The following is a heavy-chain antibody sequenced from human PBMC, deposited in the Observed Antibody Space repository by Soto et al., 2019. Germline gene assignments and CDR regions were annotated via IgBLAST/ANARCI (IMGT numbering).Heavy chain of an antibody. Sequence: EVQLVESGGGLVKPGGSLRLSCAASGFTFSSYSMNWVRQAPGKGLEWVSSISSSSSYIYYADSVKGRFTISRDNAKNSLHLQMNSLRAEDTAVYYCARDRRCSGGSCFDYWCQGTLVTVSS. CDR2: ISSSSSYI. CDR3: ARDRRCSGGSCFDY. CDR1: GFTFSSYS. J-gene: IGHJ4*02. V-gene: IGHV3-21*01. D-gene: IGHD2-15*01.